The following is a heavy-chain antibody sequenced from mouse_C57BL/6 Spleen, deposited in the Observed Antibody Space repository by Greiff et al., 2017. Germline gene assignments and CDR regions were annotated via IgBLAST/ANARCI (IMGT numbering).Heavy chain of an antibody. Sequence: QVQLQQSGAELVKPGASVKLSCKASGYTFTSYWMPWVKQRPGQGLEWIGMIHPNSGSTNYNEKFKSKATLTVDKSSSTAYMQLSSLTSEDSAVYYCASPYYYGSRSYYFDYWGQGTTLTVSS. CDR3: ASPYYYGSRSYYFDY. V-gene: IGHV1-64*01. CDR2: IHPNSGST. D-gene: IGHD1-1*01. J-gene: IGHJ2*01. CDR1: GYTFTSYW.